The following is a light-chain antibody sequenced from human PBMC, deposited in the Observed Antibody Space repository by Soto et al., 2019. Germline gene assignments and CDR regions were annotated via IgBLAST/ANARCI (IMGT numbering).Light chain of an antibody. V-gene: IGLV2-14*01. CDR1: SSDVGDFHF. CDR3: CSHPTFITPL. Sequence: SVLTQPASVSGSPGQSITISCTGSSSDVGDFHFVSWYQQHPGKAPKLLMYEVNNRPSGISPRFSGSKAANTASLTISGLQAEDEADYYCCSHPTFITPLFGPGPKVAGL. J-gene: IGLJ1*01. CDR2: EVN.